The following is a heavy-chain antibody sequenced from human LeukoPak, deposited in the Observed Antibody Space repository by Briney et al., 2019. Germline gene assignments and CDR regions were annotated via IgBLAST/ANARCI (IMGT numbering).Heavy chain of an antibody. CDR1: GYTFTSSG. CDR3: ARFGLVVAGYMDV. J-gene: IGHJ6*04. V-gene: IGHV1-18*01. CDR2: ISAYNGDT. D-gene: IGHD2-15*01. Sequence: ASVKVSCKASGYTFTSSGISWVRQAPGQGLEWMGWISAYNGDTNYAQNLQGRLTMTRDTSTSTAYMELRSLRSDDTAVYYCARFGLVVAGYMDVWGKGTTVTVSS.